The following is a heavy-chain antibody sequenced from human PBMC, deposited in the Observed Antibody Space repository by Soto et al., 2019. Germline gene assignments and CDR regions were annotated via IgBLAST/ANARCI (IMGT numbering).Heavy chain of an antibody. D-gene: IGHD1-1*01. CDR3: ARHSDGYNSVTFDY. V-gene: IGHV4-39*01. CDR2: IYYSGST. J-gene: IGHJ4*02. Sequence: QLQLQESGPGLVKPSETLSLTCTVSGGSISSSSYYWGWIRHPPGKGLEWIGSIYYSGSTYYNPSLKSRVTISVDTSKNQFSLKLSSVTAADTAVYYCARHSDGYNSVTFDYWGQGTLVTVSS. CDR1: GGSISSSSYY.